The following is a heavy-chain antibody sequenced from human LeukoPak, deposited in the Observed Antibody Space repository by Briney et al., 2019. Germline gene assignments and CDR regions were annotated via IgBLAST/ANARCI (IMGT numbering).Heavy chain of an antibody. V-gene: IGHV3-7*01. CDR3: ARPGYCSGDTCYVAFDI. J-gene: IGHJ3*02. Sequence: GGSLRLSCAASGFTFSSYWMSWVRQAPGKGLEWVANIKQDGSQKYYVDSVKGRFTISRDNAKNSLYLQMNSLRAEDTAVYYCARPGYCSGDTCYVAFDIWGQGTMVTVSS. CDR2: IKQDGSQK. CDR1: GFTFSSYW. D-gene: IGHD2-15*01.